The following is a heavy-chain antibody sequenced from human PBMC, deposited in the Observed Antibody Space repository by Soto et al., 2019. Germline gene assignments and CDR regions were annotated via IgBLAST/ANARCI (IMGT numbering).Heavy chain of an antibody. CDR2: IYYSGST. CDR3: ARRKMTDDACDI. Sequence: QLQLQESGPGLVKPSETLSLTCTVSGCSISRSSYYWGWIRQPPGKGLEWIGSIYYSGSTYYNPSLKSRVTISVDTSMNHFSLMLRSVNAADTAVYYFARRKMTDDACDIWGHGRIVTVSS. V-gene: IGHV4-39*01. J-gene: IGHJ3*02. CDR1: GCSISRSSYY. D-gene: IGHD2-21*02.